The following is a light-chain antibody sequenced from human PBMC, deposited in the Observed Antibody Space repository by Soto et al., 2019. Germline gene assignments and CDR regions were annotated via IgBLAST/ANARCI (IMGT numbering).Light chain of an antibody. V-gene: IGLV2-8*01. Sequence: QSALTQPPSASGSPGQSVTISCTGTSSDVGGYDYVSWYQHHPGKAPKLMIYEVTKRPSGVPDRFSGSKSGNTASLTVSGLQAEDEAGYYCSSYAGSNIGVFGTGTKVTVL. J-gene: IGLJ1*01. CDR3: SSYAGSNIGV. CDR2: EVT. CDR1: SSDVGGYDY.